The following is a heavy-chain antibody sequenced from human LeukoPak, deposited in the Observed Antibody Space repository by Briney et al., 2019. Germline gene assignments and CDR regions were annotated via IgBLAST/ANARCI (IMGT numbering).Heavy chain of an antibody. CDR2: ISSSSSYI. D-gene: IGHD6-13*01. CDR3: ARNLAAAGYYYYYGMDV. J-gene: IGHJ6*02. V-gene: IGHV3-21*01. Sequence: GGSLRLSCAVSGFTFSSYSMNWVRQAPGKGLEWVSSISSSSSYIYYADSVKGRFTISRDNAKNSLYLQMNSLRAEDTAVYYCARNLAAAGYYYYYGMDVWGQGTTVTVSS. CDR1: GFTFSSYS.